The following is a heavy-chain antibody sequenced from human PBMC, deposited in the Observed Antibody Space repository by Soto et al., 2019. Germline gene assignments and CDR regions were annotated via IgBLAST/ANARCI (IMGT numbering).Heavy chain of an antibody. J-gene: IGHJ6*03. CDR1: GFTFSSYA. CDR2: ISGSGGST. CDR3: AKTPGGGVRGGLFSEYYYYYYMDV. D-gene: IGHD3-10*01. Sequence: GGSLRLSCAASGFTFSSYAMSWVRQAPGKGLEWVSTISGSGGSTYYADSVKGRFTISRDNSKNTLYLQMNSLRAEDTAVYYCAKTPGGGVRGGLFSEYYYYYYMDVWGKGTTVTVSS. V-gene: IGHV3-23*01.